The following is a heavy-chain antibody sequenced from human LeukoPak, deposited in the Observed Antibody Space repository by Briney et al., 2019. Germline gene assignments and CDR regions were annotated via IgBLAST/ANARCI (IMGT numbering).Heavy chain of an antibody. CDR2: IIPIFGTA. Sequence: GASVKVSCKASGGTFSSHAISWVRQAPGQGLEWMGGIIPIFGTANYAQKFQGRVTITADESTSTAYMELSSLRSEDTAVYYCARAMGDYYDSSGYYSAGDWGQGTLVTVSS. CDR1: GGTFSSHA. CDR3: ARAMGDYYDSSGYYSAGD. V-gene: IGHV1-69*13. D-gene: IGHD3-22*01. J-gene: IGHJ4*02.